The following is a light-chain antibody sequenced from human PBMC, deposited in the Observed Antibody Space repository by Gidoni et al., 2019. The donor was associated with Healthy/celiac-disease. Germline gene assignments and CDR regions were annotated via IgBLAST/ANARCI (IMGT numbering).Light chain of an antibody. J-gene: IGKJ3*01. V-gene: IGKV2-30*01. CDR2: KVS. CDR3: MQGTHPFT. Sequence: AAMTPCPLSLPFTLGQPASISCRSSLSLVYSDGNTYMNWYQQRPGESTRRIIYKVSNRDSGVPDRCSGSGSGTDFTLKSSRVEAENVGVYYCMQGTHPFTFGQGTKVDIK. CDR1: LSLVYSDGNTY.